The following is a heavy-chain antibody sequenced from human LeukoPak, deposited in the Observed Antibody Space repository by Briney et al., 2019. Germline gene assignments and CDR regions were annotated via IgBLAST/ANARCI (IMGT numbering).Heavy chain of an antibody. CDR3: ARARLTAAAGITFIGYFDY. CDR2: IYTSGST. CDR1: GGSISSYY. V-gene: IGHV4-4*07. D-gene: IGHD6-13*01. J-gene: IGHJ4*02. Sequence: PSETLSLTCTVSGGSISSYYWRWIRQPAGKGLEWIGRIYTSGSTNYNPSLKSRVTMSVDTSKNQFSLKLSSVTAADTAVYYCARARLTAAAGITFIGYFDYWGQGTLVTVSS.